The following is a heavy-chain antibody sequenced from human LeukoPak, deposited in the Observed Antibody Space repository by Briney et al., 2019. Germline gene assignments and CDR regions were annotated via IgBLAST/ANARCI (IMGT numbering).Heavy chain of an antibody. CDR1: GYSFTSYW. D-gene: IGHD6-19*01. CDR3: ARRIAVAGMGDWFDP. Sequence: GESLKISCKGSGYSFTSYWIGWVRQMPGKGLEWMGIIYPGDSDTRYSPSFQGQVTISANKSISTAYLQWSSLEASDTAMYYCARRIAVAGMGDWFDPWGQGTLVTVSS. CDR2: IYPGDSDT. J-gene: IGHJ5*02. V-gene: IGHV5-51*01.